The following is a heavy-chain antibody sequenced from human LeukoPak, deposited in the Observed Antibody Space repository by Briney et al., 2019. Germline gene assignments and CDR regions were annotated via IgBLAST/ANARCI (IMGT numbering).Heavy chain of an antibody. CDR3: ARDGFDDSSGYYARYFGY. Sequence: PGGSLRLSCAASVFTFSSSAMSWVRQAPGKGLEWVSTVSGSGGNTYYADSVKGRFTISRDNSKNTLYLQMNSLRAEDTAVYYCARDGFDDSSGYYARYFGYWGQGTLVTVSS. D-gene: IGHD3-22*01. CDR1: VFTFSSSA. V-gene: IGHV3-23*01. CDR2: VSGSGGNT. J-gene: IGHJ4*02.